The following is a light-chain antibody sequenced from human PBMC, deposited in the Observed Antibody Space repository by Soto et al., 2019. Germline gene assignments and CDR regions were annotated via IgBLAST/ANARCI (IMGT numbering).Light chain of an antibody. CDR2: EVS. V-gene: IGLV2-8*01. J-gene: IGLJ2*01. Sequence: ALTQPPSASGSPGQSVTISCTGTSSDVGGYNYVSWYQQHPGKAPKLMIYEVSKRPSGVPDRFSGSKSGNTASLTVSGLQAEDVANYYCSSYAGSNNLVFGGGTMVTVL. CDR3: SSYAGSNNLV. CDR1: SSDVGGYNY.